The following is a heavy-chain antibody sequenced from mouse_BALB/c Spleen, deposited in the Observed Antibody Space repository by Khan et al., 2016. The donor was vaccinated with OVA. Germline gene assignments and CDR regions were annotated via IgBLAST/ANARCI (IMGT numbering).Heavy chain of an antibody. CDR2: IYPGNSDT. J-gene: IGHJ3*01. CDR1: GSTFTSYW. D-gene: IGHD2-3*01. Sequence: VQLKQSGTALARPGASVKMSCKASGSTFTSYWIHWVKQRPGQGLEWIGAIYPGNSDTSYNQRFKGKAKLTAVTSTSTAYMELSSLTNEDSAVYYGTYDGYFVGWFAYWGQGTLVTVSA. V-gene: IGHV1-5*01. CDR3: TYDGYFVGWFAY.